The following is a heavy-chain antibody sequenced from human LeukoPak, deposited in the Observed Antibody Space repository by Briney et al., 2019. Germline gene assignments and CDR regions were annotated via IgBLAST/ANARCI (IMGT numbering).Heavy chain of an antibody. CDR1: GFIFSSYS. CDR2: ISSSGSGI. Sequence: GGSLRLSCVASGFIFSSYSMSWVRQAPGKGLEWVSYISSSGSGIFYADSVKGRFTISRDNAKNSLSLQMNSLRDEDTAVYYCARVKGDGDSYYFDYWGQGTLFTVSS. J-gene: IGHJ4*02. CDR3: ARVKGDGDSYYFDY. D-gene: IGHD4-17*01. V-gene: IGHV3-48*02.